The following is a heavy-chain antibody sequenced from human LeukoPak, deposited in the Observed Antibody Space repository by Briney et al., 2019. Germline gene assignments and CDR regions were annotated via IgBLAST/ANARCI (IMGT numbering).Heavy chain of an antibody. CDR3: ARTQRRYDFWSADKAFDI. Sequence: SQTLSLTCTVSGGSISSGSYYWSWIRQPAGKGLEWIGRIYTSGSTNYNPSLKSRVTMSVDTSKNQFSLKLSYVTAADTAVYYCARTQRRYDFWSADKAFDIWGQGTMVTVSS. CDR1: GGSISSGSYY. D-gene: IGHD3-3*01. V-gene: IGHV4-61*02. J-gene: IGHJ3*02. CDR2: IYTSGST.